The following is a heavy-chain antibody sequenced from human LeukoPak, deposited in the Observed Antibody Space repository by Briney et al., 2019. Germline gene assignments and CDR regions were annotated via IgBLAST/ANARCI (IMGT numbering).Heavy chain of an antibody. J-gene: IGHJ3*02. CDR3: ARDDPLQGDAFDI. V-gene: IGHV3-53*01. CDR2: IYSGGST. Sequence: HPGGSLRLSCAASGFTVSGNYMSWVRQAPGKGLEWVSVIYSGGSTYYADSVKGRFTISRDNSKNTLYLQMNSLRAEDTAVYYCARDDPLQGDAFDIWGQGTMVTVSS. CDR1: GFTVSGNY. D-gene: IGHD4-11*01.